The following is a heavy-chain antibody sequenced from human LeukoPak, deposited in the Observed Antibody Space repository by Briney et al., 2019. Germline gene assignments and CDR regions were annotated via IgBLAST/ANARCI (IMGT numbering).Heavy chain of an antibody. CDR2: IIPIFGTA. D-gene: IGHD4-17*01. Sequence: ASVKVSCKVSGYTLTELSMHWVREAPGQGLEWMGGIIPIFGTANYAQKFQGRVTITADESTSTAYMELSSLRSEDTAVYYCARQTYYGDYLHFDYWGQGTLVTVSS. J-gene: IGHJ4*02. V-gene: IGHV1-69*13. CDR3: ARQTYYGDYLHFDY. CDR1: GYTLTELS.